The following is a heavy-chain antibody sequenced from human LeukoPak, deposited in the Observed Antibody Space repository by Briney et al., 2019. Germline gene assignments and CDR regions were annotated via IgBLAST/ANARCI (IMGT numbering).Heavy chain of an antibody. CDR3: AKDRIAVAGFSYYGMDV. D-gene: IGHD6-19*01. V-gene: IGHV3-30*18. CDR1: GFTFSSYD. CDR2: ISYDGSNT. Sequence: AGSLRLSCAASGFTFSSYDMHWVRQAPGKGLEWVAVISYDGSNTYYADFVKGRFTISRDISKNAHHLQMNGVRAEDTAVYYCAKDRIAVAGFSYYGMDVWGRGTTVSVSS. J-gene: IGHJ6*01.